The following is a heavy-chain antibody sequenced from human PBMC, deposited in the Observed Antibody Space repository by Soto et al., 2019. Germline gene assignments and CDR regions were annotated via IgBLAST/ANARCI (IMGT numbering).Heavy chain of an antibody. CDR2: INHSGST. Sequence: SETLSLTCAVYGGSFSGYYWSWIRQPPGKGLEWIGEINHSGSTNYNPSLKSRVTISVDTSKNQFSLKLSSVTAADTAVYYCARGREGYCSSTSCSRSYFDYWGQGTLVT. D-gene: IGHD2-2*01. CDR3: ARGREGYCSSTSCSRSYFDY. J-gene: IGHJ4*02. V-gene: IGHV4-34*01. CDR1: GGSFSGYY.